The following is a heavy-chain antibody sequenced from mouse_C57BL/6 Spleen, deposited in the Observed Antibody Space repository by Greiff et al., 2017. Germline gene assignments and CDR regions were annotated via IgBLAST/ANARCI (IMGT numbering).Heavy chain of an antibody. J-gene: IGHJ2*01. CDR1: GYSITSGYY. CDR3: ANSLFDY. V-gene: IGHV3-6*01. Sequence: EVQLQQSGPGLVKPSQSLSLTCSVTGYSITSGYYWNWIRQFPGNKLEWMGYISYDGSNNYNPSLKNRISITRDTSKNQFFLKLNSVTTEDTATWYCANSLFDYWGQGTTLTVSS. D-gene: IGHD6-2*01. CDR2: ISYDGSN.